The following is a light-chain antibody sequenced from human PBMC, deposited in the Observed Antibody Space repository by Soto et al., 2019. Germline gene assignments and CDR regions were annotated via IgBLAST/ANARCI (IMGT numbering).Light chain of an antibody. V-gene: IGLV2-14*01. CDR1: SSDVGGYNY. CDR2: DVS. Sequence: QSALTQPASVSGSPGQSITISCTGTSSDVGGYNYVSWYQQHPAEAPKLMIYDVSNRPSGVSNRFSGSKSGNTASLTISGLQAEDEADYYCSSYTSSSTREVFGGGTKLTVL. CDR3: SSYTSSSTREV. J-gene: IGLJ2*01.